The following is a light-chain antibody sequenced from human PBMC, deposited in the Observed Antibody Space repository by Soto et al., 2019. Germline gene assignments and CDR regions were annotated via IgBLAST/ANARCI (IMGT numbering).Light chain of an antibody. CDR3: HQRSHWPPS. Sequence: EIVLTQSPATLSLFPGARATLSCRASQSVSSLLGWYQQKPGQAPRLLIYDASNRATGIPARFSGSGSGTDFTLTISSLEPEDFGVYYCHQRSHWPPSFGPGTTVDIK. CDR1: QSVSSL. J-gene: IGKJ3*01. V-gene: IGKV3-11*01. CDR2: DAS.